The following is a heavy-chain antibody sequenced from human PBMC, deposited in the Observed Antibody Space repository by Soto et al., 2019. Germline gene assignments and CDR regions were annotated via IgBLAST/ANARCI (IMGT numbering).Heavy chain of an antibody. J-gene: IGHJ4*02. CDR2: IKQDGSEK. Sequence: GGSLRLSCAASGFTFGSYWINWVRQAPGKGLEWVANIKQDGSEKYYVDSVKGRFTISRDSAENSVYLQVHSLRAEDTAVYYCAASPDYGPQFDFWGQGSLVTVSS. CDR1: GFTFGSYW. D-gene: IGHD4-17*01. V-gene: IGHV3-7*01. CDR3: AASPDYGPQFDF.